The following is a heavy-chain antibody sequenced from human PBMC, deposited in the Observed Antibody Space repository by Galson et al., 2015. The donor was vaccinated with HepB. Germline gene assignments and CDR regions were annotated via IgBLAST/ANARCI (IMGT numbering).Heavy chain of an antibody. V-gene: IGHV3-7*03. CDR2: IKQDGSEK. J-gene: IGHJ4*02. Sequence: SLRLSCAASGFTFSSYWMSWVRQAPGKGLEWVANIKQDGSEKYYVDSVKGRFTISRDNAKNSLYLQMNSLRAEDTAVYYCAGRDYLCGGDCYSSLPYWGQGTLVTVSS. CDR3: AGRDYLCGGDCYSSLPY. D-gene: IGHD2-21*02. CDR1: GFTFSSYW.